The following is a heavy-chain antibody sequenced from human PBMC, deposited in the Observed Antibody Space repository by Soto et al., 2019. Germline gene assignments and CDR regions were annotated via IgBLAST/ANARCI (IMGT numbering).Heavy chain of an antibody. D-gene: IGHD4-17*01. CDR2: TYYRSKWYN. Sequence: QXLXLACAISWDSVXNNSAAWNWIRQSPSRGLECLGRTYYRSKWYNDYAVSVKSRITINPDTSKNQFSLQLNSFTPEDTAVYYCARDSPGDYRGGMDVWGQGTTGTVSS. V-gene: IGHV6-1*01. CDR3: ARDSPGDYRGGMDV. CDR1: WDSVXNNSAA. J-gene: IGHJ6*02.